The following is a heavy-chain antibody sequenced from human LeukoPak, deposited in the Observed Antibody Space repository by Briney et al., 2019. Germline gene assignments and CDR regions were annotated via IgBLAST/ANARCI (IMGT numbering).Heavy chain of an antibody. CDR3: ARTSHESILFWFDP. D-gene: IGHD2-2*01. Sequence: AAVKVSFKAAGYTFTNYGISWVRQPPGQGLEWMGWISAYNGNRKYAQKFQARVTMTTDTSTTTAYMELGSLRSDDSAVYYCARTSHESILFWFDPWGQGNLVTVSS. V-gene: IGHV1-18*01. CDR1: GYTFTNYG. CDR2: ISAYNGNR. J-gene: IGHJ5*02.